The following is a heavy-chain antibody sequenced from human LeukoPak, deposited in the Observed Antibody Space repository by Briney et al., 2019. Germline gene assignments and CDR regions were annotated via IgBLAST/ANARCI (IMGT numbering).Heavy chain of an antibody. Sequence: GGSLRLSCAASGFTFSSYAMHWVRQAPGKGLEWVAVISYDGSNKYYADSVKGRFTISRDNSKNTLYLQMNSLRAEDTAVYYRARDGGTMVRGVIIWLDYYYYGMDVWGQGTTVTVSS. CDR1: GFTFSSYA. CDR2: ISYDGSNK. D-gene: IGHD3-10*01. J-gene: IGHJ6*02. V-gene: IGHV3-30-3*01. CDR3: ARDGGTMVRGVIIWLDYYYYGMDV.